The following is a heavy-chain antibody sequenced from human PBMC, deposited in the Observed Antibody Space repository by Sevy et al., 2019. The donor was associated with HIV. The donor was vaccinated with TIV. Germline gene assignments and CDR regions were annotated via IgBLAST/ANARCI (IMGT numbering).Heavy chain of an antibody. V-gene: IGHV1-8*01. CDR2: MNPNSGNT. CDR3: ARTFLAAAGGFDY. D-gene: IGHD6-13*01. CDR1: GYTFTSYD. J-gene: IGHJ4*02. Sequence: ASVKVSCKASGYTFTSYDINWVRQATGQGLEWMGWMNPNSGNTGYAQKFQGRVTMTRNTSISTAYMELSSLRSEDTAVYYLARTFLAAAGGFDYWGQGTLVTVSS.